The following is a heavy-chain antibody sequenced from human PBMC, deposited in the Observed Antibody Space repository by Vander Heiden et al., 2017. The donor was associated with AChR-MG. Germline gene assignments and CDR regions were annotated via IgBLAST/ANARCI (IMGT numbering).Heavy chain of an antibody. CDR2: ISSSGSTI. V-gene: IGHV3-11*01. D-gene: IGHD2-2*01. J-gene: IGHJ4*02. CDR3: ARGRLCSSTSCYGANDY. Sequence: QVQLVESRGGLVKPGGSLRLSCAASGFTFSHYYMSWIRQAPGKGLEWVSYISSSGSTIYYADSVKGRFTISRDNAKNSLYLQMNSLRAEDTAVYYCARGRLCSSTSCYGANDYWGQGTLVTVSS. CDR1: GFTFSHYY.